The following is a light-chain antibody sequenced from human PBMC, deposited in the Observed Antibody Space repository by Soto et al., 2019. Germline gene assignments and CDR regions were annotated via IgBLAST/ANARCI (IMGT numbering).Light chain of an antibody. J-gene: IGKJ4*01. CDR3: QQRCDWPLT. V-gene: IGKV3D-11*01. CDR1: QGVTTN. CDR2: DVS. Sequence: EIVMTQSPATLSVSPGERATLSCRAGQGVTTNFAWYQQKSGQSPRLLIYDVSIRATGVPARFSGTGSETDFTLTISGLEPEDSAVYYCQQRCDWPLTFGGGTKVDIK.